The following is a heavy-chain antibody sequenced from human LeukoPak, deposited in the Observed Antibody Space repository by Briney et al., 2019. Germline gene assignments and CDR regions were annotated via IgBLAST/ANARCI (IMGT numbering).Heavy chain of an antibody. CDR1: GGSFSGYY. CDR3: ASLPCGGDCYWTT. J-gene: IGHJ4*02. D-gene: IGHD2-21*02. V-gene: IGHV4-34*01. CDR2: INHSAST. Sequence: SETLSLTCAVYGGSFSGYYWSWIRQPPGKGLEWIGEINHSASTNYNPSLKSRVTISVDTSKNQFSLKLSSVTAADTAVYYCASLPCGGDCYWTTWGQGTLVTVSS.